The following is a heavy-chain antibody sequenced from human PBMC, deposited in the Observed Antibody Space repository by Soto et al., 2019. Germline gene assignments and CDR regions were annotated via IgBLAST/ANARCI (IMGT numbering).Heavy chain of an antibody. V-gene: IGHV3-15*01. CDR3: MTHAVIFSRGH. CDR2: IKTVTDGGTT. Sequence: EVQLVESGGGLAKPGGSLRLSCAASGFTFSNDWMNWVRQAPGKGLEWVARIKTVTDGGTTDYAPPVKGRFFISRDDSKSTLYLQMNSLKTEDTAIYYCMTHAVIFSRGHWGKGTLVTVAS. CDR1: GFTFSNDW. J-gene: IGHJ4*02. D-gene: IGHD2-2*01.